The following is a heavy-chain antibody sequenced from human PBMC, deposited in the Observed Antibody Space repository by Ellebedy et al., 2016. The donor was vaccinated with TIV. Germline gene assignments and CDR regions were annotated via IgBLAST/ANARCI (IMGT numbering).Heavy chain of an antibody. J-gene: IGHJ5*02. V-gene: IGHV3-7*01. CDR1: GFSFISYW. CDR2: IRQDGNEK. CDR3: AREGAYGDYSQVSFPFDP. Sequence: GGSLRLSCAASGFSFISYWMSWVRQAPGKGLEWVASIRQDGNEKDYVDSVKGRFTISRDNGKNSLDLQMNSLRAEDTAVYYCAREGAYGDYSQVSFPFDPWGQGTLVTVSS. D-gene: IGHD4-17*01.